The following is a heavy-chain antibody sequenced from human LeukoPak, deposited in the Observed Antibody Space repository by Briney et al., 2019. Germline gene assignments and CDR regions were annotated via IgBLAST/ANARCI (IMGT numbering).Heavy chain of an antibody. D-gene: IGHD3-3*01. CDR3: ARDYYDFWSGPLGAYYMDV. CDR1: GGSISSYY. J-gene: IGHJ6*03. Sequence: SETLSLTCTVSGGSISSYYRSWIRQPPGKGLGWIGYIYYSGSTNYNPSLKSRVTISVDTSKNQFSLKLSSVTAADTAVYYCARDYYDFWSGPLGAYYMDVWGKGTTVTVSS. CDR2: IYYSGST. V-gene: IGHV4-59*01.